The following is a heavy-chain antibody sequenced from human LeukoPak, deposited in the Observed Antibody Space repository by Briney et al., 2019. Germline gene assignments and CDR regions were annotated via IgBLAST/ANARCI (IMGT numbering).Heavy chain of an antibody. Sequence: SETLSLTCTVSGGSISSYYWSWIRRPPGKGLEWIGYIYYSGSTNYNPSLKSRVTISVDTSKNQFSLKLSSVTAADTAVYYCAGGYSYGLDLFDYWGQGTLVTVSS. CDR2: IYYSGST. J-gene: IGHJ4*02. CDR1: GGSISSYY. D-gene: IGHD5-18*01. CDR3: AGGYSYGLDLFDY. V-gene: IGHV4-59*01.